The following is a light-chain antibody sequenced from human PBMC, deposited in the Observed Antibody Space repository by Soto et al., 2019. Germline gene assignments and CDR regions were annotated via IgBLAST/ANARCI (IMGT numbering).Light chain of an antibody. CDR2: EVT. CDR1: SSDVGGYNY. CDR3: SSYPRGPFV. J-gene: IGLJ1*01. Sequence: QSALTQPASVSGSPGQTITISCTGTSSDVGGYNYVSWYQQHPGRAPKLIIYEVTSRPSGVSHRFSGSKSGNTASLTISGLQAEDGADYFCSSYPRGPFVFGTGTKVTVL. V-gene: IGLV2-14*01.